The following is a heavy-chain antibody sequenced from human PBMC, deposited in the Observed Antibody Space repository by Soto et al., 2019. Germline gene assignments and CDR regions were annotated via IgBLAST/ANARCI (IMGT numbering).Heavy chain of an antibody. Sequence: QVQLQESGPGLVKPSQTLSLTCTVSGGSISSGDYYWSGIRQHPGKGLEWIGYIYYSGSTYYNPSLKSRVTISVDTSTYQFSLKLSSVTAADTAVYYCARWWSGSRQGFDPWGQGTLVTVSS. CDR3: ARWWSGSRQGFDP. CDR1: GGSISSGDYY. J-gene: IGHJ5*02. CDR2: IYYSGST. V-gene: IGHV4-31*03. D-gene: IGHD3-3*01.